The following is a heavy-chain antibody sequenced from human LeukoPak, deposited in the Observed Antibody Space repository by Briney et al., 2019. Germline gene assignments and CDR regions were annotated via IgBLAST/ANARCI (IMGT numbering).Heavy chain of an antibody. V-gene: IGHV3-64*01. D-gene: IGHD1-1*01. CDR2: ISHDGGRT. CDR1: GFSFSRLA. CDR3: ARGENEGPVWHFDL. Sequence: GGSLRLSCAASGFSFSRLAMHWVRQAPGKGLEYVSGISHDGGRTFYANPVKGRFTISRDNSKNTLYLQMDSLRGEDMAVYYCARGENEGPVWHFDLWGRGTLVTVSS. J-gene: IGHJ2*01.